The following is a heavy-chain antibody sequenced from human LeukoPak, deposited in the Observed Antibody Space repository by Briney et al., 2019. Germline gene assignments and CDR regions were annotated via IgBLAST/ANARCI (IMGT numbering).Heavy chain of an antibody. Sequence: ASVKVSCKASGYTFTGYYMHWVRQAPGQGLEWVGWINPNSGGTNYAQKFQGRVTMTRDTSISTAYMELSRLRSDDTAVYYCAIGYCSGGSCYSAFDYWGQGTLVTVSS. J-gene: IGHJ4*02. CDR1: GYTFTGYY. CDR3: AIGYCSGGSCYSAFDY. D-gene: IGHD2-15*01. CDR2: INPNSGGT. V-gene: IGHV1-2*02.